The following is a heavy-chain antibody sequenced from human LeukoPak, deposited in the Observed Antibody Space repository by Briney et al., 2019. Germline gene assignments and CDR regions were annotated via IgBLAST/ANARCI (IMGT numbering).Heavy chain of an antibody. CDR1: GGSISSSSYY. J-gene: IGHJ6*03. CDR3: ARSNLRRRELRYFDPEYYYYMDV. Sequence: PSETLSLTCTVSGGSISSSSYYWGWIRQPPGKGLEWIGSIYYSGSTYYNPSLKSRVTISVDTSKNQFSLKLSSVTAADTAVYYCARSNLRRRELRYFDPEYYYYMDVWGKGTTVTVSS. D-gene: IGHD3-9*01. CDR2: IYYSGST. V-gene: IGHV4-39*07.